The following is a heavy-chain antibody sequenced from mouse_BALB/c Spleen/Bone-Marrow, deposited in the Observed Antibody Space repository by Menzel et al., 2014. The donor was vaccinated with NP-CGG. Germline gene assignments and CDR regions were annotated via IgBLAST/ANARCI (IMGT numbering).Heavy chain of an antibody. CDR3: ARNFYFDY. Sequence: EVQLVESGPDLVKPWASLKMSCNASGYTFTSYVMHWVKQKPGQGLEWIGYINPYNDGTKYNEKFKGKATLTSDKSSSTAYMERSSLTYEDSAVYYCARNFYFDYWGQGTTLTVSS. V-gene: IGHV1-14*01. CDR2: INPYNDGT. J-gene: IGHJ2*01. CDR1: GYTFTSYV.